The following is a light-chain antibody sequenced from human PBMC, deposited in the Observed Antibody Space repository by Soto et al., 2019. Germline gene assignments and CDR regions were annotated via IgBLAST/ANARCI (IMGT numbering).Light chain of an antibody. Sequence: DIVMTQSPLSLPVTPGEPASISCRSSQSLRHSNGYNYLDWYLQKPGQSPQLLIYLGSNRASGVPDRVSGSGTGTDLTLKISRVEAEEVGVYYCMQALQTPFTFGGGTKGEIK. J-gene: IGKJ4*01. CDR2: LGS. CDR1: QSLRHSNGYNY. V-gene: IGKV2-28*01. CDR3: MQALQTPFT.